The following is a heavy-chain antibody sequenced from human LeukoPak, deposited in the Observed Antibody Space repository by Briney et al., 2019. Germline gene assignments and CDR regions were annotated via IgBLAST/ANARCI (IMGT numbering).Heavy chain of an antibody. CDR1: GGTFSSYA. Sequence: SVKVSCKASGGTFSSYAISWVRQAPGQGLEWMGGIIPIFGTANYAQKFQGRVTITADESTSTAYMELSSLRSEDTAVYYCARGPLAPHYDILTGYSLEYYYYYYMDVWGKGTTVTISS. CDR3: ARGPLAPHYDILTGYSLEYYYYYYMDV. CDR2: IIPIFGTA. V-gene: IGHV1-69*13. J-gene: IGHJ6*03. D-gene: IGHD3-9*01.